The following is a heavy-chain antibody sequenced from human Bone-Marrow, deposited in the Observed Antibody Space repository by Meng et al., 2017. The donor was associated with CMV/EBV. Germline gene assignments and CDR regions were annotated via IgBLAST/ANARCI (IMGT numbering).Heavy chain of an antibody. Sequence: GGSLRLSCAASGFIFSNYAMHWVRQAPGKGLEWVAVISYDGSNEYYADSVKGRFTISRDNSKNTLYLQMNSLRAEDTAVYYCAKLRGRRQLALSDYGMDVWGQGTTVTVSS. CDR2: ISYDGSNE. D-gene: IGHD5-18*01. J-gene: IGHJ6*02. CDR3: AKLRGRRQLALSDYGMDV. V-gene: IGHV3-30-3*02. CDR1: GFIFSNYA.